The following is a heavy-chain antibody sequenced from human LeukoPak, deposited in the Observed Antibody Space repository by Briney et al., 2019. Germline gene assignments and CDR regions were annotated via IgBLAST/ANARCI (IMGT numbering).Heavy chain of an antibody. CDR3: ARQTTGYGSGWHFDN. J-gene: IGHJ4*02. CDR2: IYYRGNT. Sequence: SETLSLTCTVSGLSISSTSYYWVWIRHPPGKGLEWSGSIYYRGNTYYGPSLKSRHTIPVDPPKNQFSQQLRSVTAAHTAVYYCARQTTGYGSGWHFDNWGQGTLVTVSS. CDR1: GLSISSTSYY. V-gene: IGHV4-39*01. D-gene: IGHD6-19*01.